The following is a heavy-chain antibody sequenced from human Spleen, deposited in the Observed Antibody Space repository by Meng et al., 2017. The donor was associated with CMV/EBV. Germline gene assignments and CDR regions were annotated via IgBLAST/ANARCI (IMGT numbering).Heavy chain of an antibody. J-gene: IGHJ6*02. D-gene: IGHD2-2*01. V-gene: IGHV1-69*02. CDR1: GGTFSSYT. Sequence: SVKVSCKASGGTFSSYTISWMRQAPGQGLEWMGRIIPILGIANYAQKFQGRVTITADKSTSTAYMELSSLRSEDTAVYYCARDLYCSSTSCRKNYYYYGMDVWGQGTTVTVSS. CDR3: ARDLYCSSTSCRKNYYYYGMDV. CDR2: IIPILGIA.